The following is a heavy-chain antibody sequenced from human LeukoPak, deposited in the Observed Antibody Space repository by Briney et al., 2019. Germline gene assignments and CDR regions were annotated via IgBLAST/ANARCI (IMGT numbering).Heavy chain of an antibody. J-gene: IGHJ4*02. Sequence: ASVNVSFKASGYTFTSYYMHWVRQAPGQGLEWMGMINPSGGSTSYAQKFQGRVTMTRDTSTSTVYMELSSLRSEDTAVYYCARGAGTMIADYWGQGTLVTVSS. CDR3: ARGAGTMIADY. V-gene: IGHV1-46*01. D-gene: IGHD3-22*01. CDR1: GYTFTSYY. CDR2: INPSGGST.